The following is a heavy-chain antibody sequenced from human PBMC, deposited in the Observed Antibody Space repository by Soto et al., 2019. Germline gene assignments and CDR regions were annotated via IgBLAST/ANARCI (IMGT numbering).Heavy chain of an antibody. CDR2: INAGNGNT. Sequence: ASEKVSCKASGYTFTSYAMHWVRQAPGQRLEWMGWINAGNGNTKYSQKFQGRVTITRDTSASTAYMELSSLRSEDTAVYYCAADAVAGDFDYWGQGTLVTVSS. V-gene: IGHV1-3*01. J-gene: IGHJ4*02. CDR3: AADAVAGDFDY. D-gene: IGHD6-19*01. CDR1: GYTFTSYA.